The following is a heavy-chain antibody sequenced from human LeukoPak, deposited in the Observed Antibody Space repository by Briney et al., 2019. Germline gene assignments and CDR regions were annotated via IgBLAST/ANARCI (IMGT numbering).Heavy chain of an antibody. CDR3: ARERRQWQPFDI. CDR2: ISSSGGTI. J-gene: IGHJ3*02. D-gene: IGHD6-19*01. CDR1: GFTFSDYI. V-gene: IGHV3-48*04. Sequence: GGSLRLSCAASGFTFSDYIINWVRQAPGKGLEWISYISSSGGTIYYADSVKGRFTISRDNTDNSLFLLMSSLRAEDTAVYYCARERRQWQPFDIWGQGTMVTVSS.